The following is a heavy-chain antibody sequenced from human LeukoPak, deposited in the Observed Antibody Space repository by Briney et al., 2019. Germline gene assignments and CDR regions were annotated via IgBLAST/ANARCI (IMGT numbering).Heavy chain of an antibody. CDR2: INHSGSS. Sequence: SETLSLTCAVYVGSFSGYYWSWIRQPPGKGLEWIGEINHSGSSNYNPSLKSRVTISIDTAKNQFSLKLSSVTAADTAVYYCRIVVVRGIDCWGQRTLVTVSS. J-gene: IGHJ4*02. V-gene: IGHV4-34*01. CDR1: VGSFSGYY. D-gene: IGHD2-15*01. CDR3: RIVVVRGIDC.